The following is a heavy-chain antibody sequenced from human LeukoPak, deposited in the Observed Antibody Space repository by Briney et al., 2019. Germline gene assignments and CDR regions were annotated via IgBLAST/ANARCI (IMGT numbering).Heavy chain of an antibody. J-gene: IGHJ4*02. CDR1: GFTFSSYA. CDR3: ARERGPTGTYDY. Sequence: PGGSLRLSCAASGFTFSSYAMHWVRQAPGKGLEWVAVISYDGSNKYYADSVKGRFTISRDNSKNTLYLQMNSLRAEDTAVYYCARERGPTGTYDYWGQGTLVTVPS. V-gene: IGHV3-30*04. D-gene: IGHD1-1*01. CDR2: ISYDGSNK.